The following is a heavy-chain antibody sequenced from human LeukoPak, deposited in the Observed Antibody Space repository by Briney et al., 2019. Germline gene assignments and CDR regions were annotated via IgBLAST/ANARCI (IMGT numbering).Heavy chain of an antibody. CDR1: GFMFSSFE. V-gene: IGHV3-48*03. CDR3: AREMGGYPFDY. Sequence: GGSLRLSCAASGFMFSSFEMNWVRQAPGKGLEWVSYISISGTTIYYADSVKGRFTISRDNAKNSLYLQMNSLRAEDTSVYYCAREMGGYPFDYWGQGIQVTVSS. J-gene: IGHJ4*02. CDR2: ISISGTTI. D-gene: IGHD5-12*01.